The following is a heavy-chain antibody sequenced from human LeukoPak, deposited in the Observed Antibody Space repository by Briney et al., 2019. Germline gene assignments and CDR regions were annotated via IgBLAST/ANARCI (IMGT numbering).Heavy chain of an antibody. V-gene: IGHV1-2*02. J-gene: IGHJ4*02. Sequence: ASVKVSCKATGYTFTGYYIHWLRQAPGQGLEWVGWINPRSGGTNYAQMFQGRVTMTRDTSITTVYMELSRLTSDDTAVYYCARGVYTYGREASDYWGQGTLVTVSS. CDR3: ARGVYTYGREASDY. D-gene: IGHD5-18*01. CDR1: GYTFTGYY. CDR2: INPRSGGT.